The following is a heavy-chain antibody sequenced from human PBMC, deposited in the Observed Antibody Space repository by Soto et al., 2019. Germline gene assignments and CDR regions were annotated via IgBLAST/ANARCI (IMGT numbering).Heavy chain of an antibody. Sequence: QVQLVESGGGVVQPGRSLRLSCAASGFTFSSYAMHWVRQAPGKGLEWVAVISYDGSNKYYADSVKGRFTISRDNSKNTLYLQMNCLIPGDTAVYYCAREYGSRSYMVGPNWGQGTLVTVSS. CDR2: ISYDGSNK. D-gene: IGHD3-10*01. J-gene: IGHJ4*02. CDR1: GFTFSSYA. V-gene: IGHV3-30-3*01. CDR3: AREYGSRSYMVGPN.